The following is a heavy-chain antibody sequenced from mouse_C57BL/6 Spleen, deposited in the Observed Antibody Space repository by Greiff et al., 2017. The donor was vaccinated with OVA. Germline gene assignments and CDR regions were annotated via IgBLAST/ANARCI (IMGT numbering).Heavy chain of an antibody. CDR3: ARGGTGNYWYFDV. J-gene: IGHJ1*03. V-gene: IGHV1-82*01. CDR1: GYAFSSSW. Sequence: VQLQQSGPELVKPGASVKISCKASGYAFSSSWMNWVKQRPGKGLEWIGRIYPGDGDTNYNGKFKGKATLTADKSSSTAYMQLSSLTSEDSAVYFCARGGTGNYWYFDVWGTGTTVTVSS. D-gene: IGHD4-1*01. CDR2: IYPGDGDT.